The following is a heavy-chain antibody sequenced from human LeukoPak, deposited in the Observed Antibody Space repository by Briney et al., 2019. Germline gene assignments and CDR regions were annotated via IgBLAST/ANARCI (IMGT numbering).Heavy chain of an antibody. CDR2: IIPIFGTA. J-gene: IGHJ6*03. D-gene: IGHD3-10*01. CDR3: ARDGSGSYSNYMDV. CDR1: GGTFSSYA. Sequence: SVKVSCKASGGTFSSYAISWVRQAPGQGLEWMGGIIPIFGTANYAQKFQGRVTITADESTSTAYMELSGLRSEDTAVYYCARDGSGSYSNYMDVWGKGTTVTVSS. V-gene: IGHV1-69*13.